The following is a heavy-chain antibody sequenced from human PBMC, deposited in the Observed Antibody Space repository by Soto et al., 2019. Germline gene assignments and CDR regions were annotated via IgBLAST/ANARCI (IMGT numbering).Heavy chain of an antibody. V-gene: IGHV3-23*01. CDR2: ISGSGGST. CDR1: GFTFSSYA. J-gene: IGHJ6*03. Sequence: GGSLRLSCAASGFTFSSYAMSWVRQAPGKGLEWVSAISGSGGSTYYADSVKGRFTISRDNAKNSVYLQMNSLRAEDSAMYYCATYSGYSLPMDVWGKGTTVTVSS. D-gene: IGHD5-12*01. CDR3: ATYSGYSLPMDV.